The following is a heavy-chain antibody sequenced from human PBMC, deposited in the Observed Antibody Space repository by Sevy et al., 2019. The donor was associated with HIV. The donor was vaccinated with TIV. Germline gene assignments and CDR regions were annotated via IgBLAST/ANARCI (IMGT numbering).Heavy chain of an antibody. V-gene: IGHV3-49*04. J-gene: IGHJ6*02. D-gene: IGHD2-2*02. CDR2: IRSKVYRGTT. CDR1: GFTFGDYA. CDR3: ARGGYCSTTSCYNAWVHV. Sequence: GGSLRLSCTTSGFTFGDYAMSWVRQAPGKGLEWVGFIRSKVYRGTTEYAASVKGRFTISRDDSKSIAYLQMNSLKTEDTAVYYCARGGYCSTTSCYNAWVHVWGQGTTVTVSS.